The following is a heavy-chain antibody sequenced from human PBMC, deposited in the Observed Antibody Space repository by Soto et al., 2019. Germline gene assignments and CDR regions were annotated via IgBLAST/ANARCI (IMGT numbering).Heavy chain of an antibody. D-gene: IGHD3-22*01. CDR3: ARARYDSSTYYLDY. V-gene: IGHV4-30-4*01. Sequence: QVQLQESGPGLVKPSQTLSLTCTVSGASISSGDYYWTWIRQPPGKGLEWIGSIYYSGSTYYNPSHKSRVTISVDKYNNQFSLKLSSVTAADTAVYYCARARYDSSTYYLDYWGQGTLVTVSS. J-gene: IGHJ4*02. CDR2: IYYSGST. CDR1: GASISSGDYY.